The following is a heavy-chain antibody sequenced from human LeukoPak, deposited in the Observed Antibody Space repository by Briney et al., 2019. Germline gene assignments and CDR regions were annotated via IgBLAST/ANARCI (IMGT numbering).Heavy chain of an antibody. CDR2: VIPIFGTP. V-gene: IGHV1-69*05. J-gene: IGHJ3*02. D-gene: IGHD1-26*01. Sequence: GASVKVSCKASGGAFSSFAINWLRQAPGQGLEWMGGVIPIFGTPDYAQKFQGRLTISTSESTSTAYMELSSLRSDDTAVYYCAKEGTSGGGRGSDAFDIWGQGTVVTVSS. CDR3: AKEGTSGGGRGSDAFDI. CDR1: GGAFSSFA.